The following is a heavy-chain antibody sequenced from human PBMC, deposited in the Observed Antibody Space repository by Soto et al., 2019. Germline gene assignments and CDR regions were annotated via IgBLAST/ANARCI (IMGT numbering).Heavy chain of an antibody. D-gene: IGHD6-6*01. V-gene: IGHV4-34*01. Sequence: SETLSLTCAVYGGSFSGYYWSWIRQPPGKGLEWIGEINHSGSTNYNPSLKSRVTISVDTSKNQFSLKLSSVTAADTAVYYCASGPGSSSGRGQYNWFDPWGQGTLVTVSS. CDR2: INHSGST. J-gene: IGHJ5*02. CDR3: ASGPGSSSGRGQYNWFDP. CDR1: GGSFSGYY.